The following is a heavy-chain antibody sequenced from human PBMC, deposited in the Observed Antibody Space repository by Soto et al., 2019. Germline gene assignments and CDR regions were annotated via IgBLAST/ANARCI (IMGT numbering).Heavy chain of an antibody. CDR1: GGSISSYY. D-gene: IGHD1-26*01. Sequence: QVQLQESGPGLVKPSETLSLTCTVSGGSISSYYWSWTRQPPGKGLEWIGYIYYSGSTNYNPSLKSRVTISVDTSKNQFSLKLSSVTAADTAVYYCARRAPSGYYDYWGQGTLVTVSS. J-gene: IGHJ4*02. CDR3: ARRAPSGYYDY. V-gene: IGHV4-59*08. CDR2: IYYSGST.